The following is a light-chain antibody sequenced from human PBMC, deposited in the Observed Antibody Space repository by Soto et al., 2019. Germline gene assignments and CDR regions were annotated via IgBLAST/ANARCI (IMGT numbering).Light chain of an antibody. CDR3: QQLNSYPLT. Sequence: DVQMTQSHSTLSASVGDRVTITCRASQGISSYLAWYQQKPGKAPKLLIYAASTLQSGVPSRFSGSGSGTEFTLTISSLQPEDFATYYCQQLNSYPLTFGGGTNVDIK. J-gene: IGKJ4*01. V-gene: IGKV1-9*01. CDR2: AAS. CDR1: QGISSY.